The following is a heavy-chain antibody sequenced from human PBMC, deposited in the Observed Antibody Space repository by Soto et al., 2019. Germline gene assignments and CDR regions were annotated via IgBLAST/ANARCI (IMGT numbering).Heavy chain of an antibody. J-gene: IGHJ4*02. CDR3: ARALWGYCTNGVCYTFDY. V-gene: IGHV1-18*01. CDR1: GYTFTSYG. D-gene: IGHD2-8*01. CDR2: ISAYNGNT. Sequence: QVQLVQSGAEVKKPGASVKVSCKASGYTFTSYGISWVRQAPGQGLEWMGWISAYNGNTNYAQKLQGRVTMTTDTSTSTAYMELRSLRSDDTAVYYCARALWGYCTNGVCYTFDYWGQGTLVTVSS.